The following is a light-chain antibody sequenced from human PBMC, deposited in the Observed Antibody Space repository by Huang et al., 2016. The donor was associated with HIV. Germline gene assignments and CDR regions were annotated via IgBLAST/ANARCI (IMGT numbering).Light chain of an antibody. CDR1: QSISSW. J-gene: IGKJ1*01. Sequence: SVGDRVTITCRASQSISSWLAWYQQKPGKAPKLLIYDASSLESGVPSRFSGSGSGTEFTLTISSLQPDNFATYYCQQYNSYPWTFGQGTKVEIK. CDR2: DAS. CDR3: QQYNSYPWT. V-gene: IGKV1-5*01.